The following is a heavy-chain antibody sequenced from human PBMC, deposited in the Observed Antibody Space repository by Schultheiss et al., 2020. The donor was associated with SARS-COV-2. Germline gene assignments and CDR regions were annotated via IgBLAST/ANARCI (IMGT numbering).Heavy chain of an antibody. CDR3: ARKGQYCSSTSCYRTHYYYMDV. Sequence: SETLSLTCAVYGGSFSGYYWRWIRQPPGKGLEWIGEINHSGSTNYNPSLKSRVTISVDTSKNQFSLKLSSVTAADTAVYYCARKGQYCSSTSCYRTHYYYMDVWGKGTTVTVSS. V-gene: IGHV4-34*01. D-gene: IGHD2-2*01. J-gene: IGHJ6*03. CDR1: GGSFSGYY. CDR2: INHSGST.